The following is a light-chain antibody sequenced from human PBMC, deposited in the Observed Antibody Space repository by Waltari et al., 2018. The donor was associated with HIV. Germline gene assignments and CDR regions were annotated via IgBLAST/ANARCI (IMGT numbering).Light chain of an antibody. CDR2: EVS. Sequence: QSALTQPASVSGSPGQSITVSCTGTSSDVGAYNYVSWYQQTPGPAPKLVIYEVSNRPSGISYRLSGSKSGNTASLTISGLQTEDEGDYYCSSFTTSNSLLFGGGTKVTVL. V-gene: IGLV2-14*01. J-gene: IGLJ2*01. CDR1: SSDVGAYNY. CDR3: SSFTTSNSLL.